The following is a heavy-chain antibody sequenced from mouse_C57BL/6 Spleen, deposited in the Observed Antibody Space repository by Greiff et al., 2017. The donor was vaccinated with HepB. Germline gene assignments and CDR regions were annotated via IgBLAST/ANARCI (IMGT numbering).Heavy chain of an antibody. Sequence: VQLQQSGAELVRPGSSVKLSCKASGYTFTSYWMHWVKQRPIQGLEWIGNIDPSDSETHYNQKFKDKATLTVDKSSSTAYMQLSSLTSEDSAVYYCARKGGNWDWYFDVWGPGTTVTVSS. D-gene: IGHD4-1*02. CDR1: GYTFTSYW. J-gene: IGHJ1*01. CDR2: IDPSDSET. V-gene: IGHV1-52*01. CDR3: ARKGGNWDWYFDV.